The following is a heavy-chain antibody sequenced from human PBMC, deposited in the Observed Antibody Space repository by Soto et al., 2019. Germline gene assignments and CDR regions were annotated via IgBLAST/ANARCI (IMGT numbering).Heavy chain of an antibody. D-gene: IGHD2-2*01. CDR1: GGSISTYY. J-gene: IGHJ4*02. V-gene: IGHV4-4*07. CDR3: ARGGMVIIPTATAFDY. CDR2: IYASGST. Sequence: PSETLSLICTVSGGSISTYYWSWIRQPAGKGLEWIGRIYASGSTNYNPSLKSRVTMSVATSKNQFSLKLSSVTAADTAVYYCARGGMVIIPTATAFDYWGQGTLVTVSS.